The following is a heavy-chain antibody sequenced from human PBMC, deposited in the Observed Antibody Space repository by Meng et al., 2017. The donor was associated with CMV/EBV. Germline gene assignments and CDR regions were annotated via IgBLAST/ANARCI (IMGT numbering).Heavy chain of an antibody. CDR3: ARDGYGSGGYYYYGMDV. CDR1: GYTFTGYY. CDR2: INPNSGGT. V-gene: IGHV1-2*02. D-gene: IGHD3-10*01. J-gene: IGHJ6*02. Sequence: ASVKVSCKASGYTFTGYYMHWVRQAPGQGLEWMGWINPNSGGTNYAQKFQGRVTMTRDTSISTAYVELSRLRSDDTAVYYCARDGYGSGGYYYYGMDVWGQGTTVTVSS.